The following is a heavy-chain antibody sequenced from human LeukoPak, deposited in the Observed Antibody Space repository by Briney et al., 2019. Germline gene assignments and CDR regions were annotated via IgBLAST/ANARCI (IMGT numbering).Heavy chain of an antibody. Sequence: GESLKISCKASGYTFGNYWIAWVRQMPGKGLEWMGIIYPGDSDTRYSPSFQGQVTISADKSISTAYLQWSSLKASDTAMYYCARITYYDILTGYSDAFDIWGQGTMVTVSS. D-gene: IGHD3-9*01. V-gene: IGHV5-51*01. CDR2: IYPGDSDT. CDR1: GYTFGNYW. CDR3: ARITYYDILTGYSDAFDI. J-gene: IGHJ3*02.